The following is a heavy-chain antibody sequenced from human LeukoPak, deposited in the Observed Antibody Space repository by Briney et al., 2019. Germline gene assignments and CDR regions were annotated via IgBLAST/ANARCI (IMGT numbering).Heavy chain of an antibody. Sequence: PGGSLRLSCAASGFTFSSYAMSWVRQAPGKGLEWVSAISGSGGSTYYADSVKGRFTISRDNSKNTLYLQMNSLRAEDTAVYYCAKDQFYDSSGYYYSYWGQGTLVTVSS. CDR1: GFTFSSYA. D-gene: IGHD3-22*01. CDR2: ISGSGGST. CDR3: AKDQFYDSSGYYYSY. J-gene: IGHJ4*02. V-gene: IGHV3-23*01.